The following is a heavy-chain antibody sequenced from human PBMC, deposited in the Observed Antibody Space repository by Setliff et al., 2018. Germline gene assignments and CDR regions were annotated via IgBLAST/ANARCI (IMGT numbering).Heavy chain of an antibody. CDR2: IIPMFGIT. CDR1: GGAFSNSG. Sequence: SVKVSCKASGGAFSNSGVSWVRQAPGQGPEWVGRIIPMFGITNYAQKFQGRVTITADESTRTAFMELSSVRSDDTAFYYCATSTRYCTTTSCQSLDAFDFWGQGTMVTVSS. V-gene: IGHV1-69*13. CDR3: ATSTRYCTTTSCQSLDAFDF. D-gene: IGHD2-2*01. J-gene: IGHJ3*01.